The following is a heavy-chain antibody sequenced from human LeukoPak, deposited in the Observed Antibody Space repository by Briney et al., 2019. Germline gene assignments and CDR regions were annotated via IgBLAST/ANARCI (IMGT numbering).Heavy chain of an antibody. J-gene: IGHJ4*02. CDR3: ATDAFSYDNY. CDR2: IKQDGSDK. Sequence: GGSLRLSCAASGFTFSNYWMSWVRQAPGKGLEWVANIKQDGSDKNYVDSVKGRFTISRDNAKNSLFLQMDSLRAEDTAVYYCATDAFSYDNYWGQGTLVTVSS. V-gene: IGHV3-7*01. CDR1: GFTFSNYW. D-gene: IGHD3-22*01.